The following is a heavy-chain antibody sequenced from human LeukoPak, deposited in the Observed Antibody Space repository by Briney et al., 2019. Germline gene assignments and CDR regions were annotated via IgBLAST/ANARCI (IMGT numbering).Heavy chain of an antibody. D-gene: IGHD3-22*01. J-gene: IGHJ4*02. CDR2: ISGSRTST. V-gene: IGHV3-23*01. Sequence: PGGSLRLSCAASGFTFSTYGMNWVRQTPGKGLEWVSSISGSRTSTFYADSVKGRFTISRDNSKNTLYLQMDSLGAEDTAVYYCAKDYDISSYYYEYWGQGTLVTVSS. CDR3: AKDYDISSYYYEY. CDR1: GFTFSTYG.